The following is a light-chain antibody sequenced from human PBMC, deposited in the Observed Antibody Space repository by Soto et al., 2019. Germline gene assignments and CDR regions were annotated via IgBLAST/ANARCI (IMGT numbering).Light chain of an antibody. V-gene: IGKV1-5*01. Sequence: DIQMTQSPSTLSASVGDRVTITCRASHSISRWWAWFQQKPGKPPKLLIYAASSLGSGFPSRLSSSGSGTEFTLTISSLQHDDFATYYCQHYNNYPWTFGQGTKVEIK. CDR3: QHYNNYPWT. CDR2: AAS. CDR1: HSISRW. J-gene: IGKJ1*01.